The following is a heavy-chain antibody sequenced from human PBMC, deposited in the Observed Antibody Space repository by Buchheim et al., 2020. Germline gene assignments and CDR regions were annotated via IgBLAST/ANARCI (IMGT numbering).Heavy chain of an antibody. Sequence: EVQLVESGGGLGQPGGSLRLSCAASGFTFSSYSMNWVRQAPGKGLEWVSSISSSSSYIYYADSVKGRFTISRDNAKNSLYLQMNSLRAEDTAVYYCARRVDHDSSGYYSHDAFDIWGQGT. J-gene: IGHJ3*02. CDR1: GFTFSSYS. CDR2: ISSSSSYI. CDR3: ARRVDHDSSGYYSHDAFDI. V-gene: IGHV3-21*01. D-gene: IGHD3-22*01.